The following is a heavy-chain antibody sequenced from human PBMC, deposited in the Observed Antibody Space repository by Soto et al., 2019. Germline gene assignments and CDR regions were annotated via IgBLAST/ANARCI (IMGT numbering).Heavy chain of an antibody. J-gene: IGHJ5*01. CDR3: ARGSTIVGAVILGS. CDR2: IYDSGST. Sequence: QVQLQESGPGLVKPSQTLSLTCPVSGGSISSGGYYWSLIRQHPGKGLEWVGDIYDSGSTYYHPSLKSRVTISVDTSKNQSSLKLSAVTAADTADYYCARGSTIVGAVILGSWGQGTLVTVSS. D-gene: IGHD3-3*01. CDR1: GGSISSGGYY. V-gene: IGHV4-31*03.